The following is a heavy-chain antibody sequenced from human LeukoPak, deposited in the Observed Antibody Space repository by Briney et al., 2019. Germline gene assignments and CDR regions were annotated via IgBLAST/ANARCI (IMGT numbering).Heavy chain of an antibody. J-gene: IGHJ6*03. CDR3: ARSLLRYYYYYMDV. V-gene: IGHV4-38-2*02. Sequence: SETLSLTCTVSDYSISSGYYWGWIRQPPGKGLEWIGSIYHSGSTYYNPSLKSRVTISVDTSKNQFSLKLSSVTAADTAVYYCARSLLRYYYYYMDVWGKGTTVTVSS. CDR2: IYHSGST. CDR1: DYSISSGYY.